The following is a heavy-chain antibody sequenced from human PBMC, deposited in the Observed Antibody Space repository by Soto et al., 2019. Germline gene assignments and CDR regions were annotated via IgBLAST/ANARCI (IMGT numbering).Heavy chain of an antibody. Sequence: QVQLVQSGAEVKKSGSSVRVSCKASGGTFNSYTLSWVRQAPGQRLEWMGRIIPMLSMSTYAQKFQGRVSIIADKSTNTVYLDLSSLRSDDTAIYYCATSYGSGSRPFDYWCQGTLVTVSS. V-gene: IGHV1-69*02. CDR2: IIPMLSMS. CDR1: GGTFNSYT. CDR3: ATSYGSGSRPFDY. J-gene: IGHJ4*02. D-gene: IGHD3-10*01.